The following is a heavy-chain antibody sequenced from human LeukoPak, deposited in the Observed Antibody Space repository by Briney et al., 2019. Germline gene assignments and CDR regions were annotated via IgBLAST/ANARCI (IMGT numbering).Heavy chain of an antibody. CDR1: GFTFSSYG. J-gene: IGHJ4*02. D-gene: IGHD3-10*01. V-gene: IGHV3-74*01. Sequence: GGSLRLSCAASGFTFSSYGMHWVRQAPGKGLVWVSRIKSDGSSTSYADSVKGRFTISRDNAKNTLYLQMNSLRAEDTAVYFCAKDRLEFYGSARYYFDSWGQGSLVTVSS. CDR3: AKDRLEFYGSARYYFDS. CDR2: IKSDGSST.